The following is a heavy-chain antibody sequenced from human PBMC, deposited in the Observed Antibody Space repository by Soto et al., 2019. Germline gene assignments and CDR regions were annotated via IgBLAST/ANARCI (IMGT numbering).Heavy chain of an antibody. J-gene: IGHJ6*02. D-gene: IGHD3-3*01. CDR2: IRGFSPYT. V-gene: IGHV3-21*01. CDR3: ARDSITLFGGGMDV. CDR1: GFTFRTYT. Sequence: PGGSLRLSCVASGFTFRTYTMNWVRQAPGKGLEWVSGIRGFSPYTFYSESVKGRFTISRDNAKNSLYLQMNSLRAEDTAVYYCARDSITLFGGGMDVWGQGTTVTVYS.